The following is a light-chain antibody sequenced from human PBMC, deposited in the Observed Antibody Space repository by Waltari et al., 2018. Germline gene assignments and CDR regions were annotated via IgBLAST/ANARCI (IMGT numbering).Light chain of an antibody. CDR2: GAS. Sequence: EIVLTQSPGTLSLSPGERATLPCRASQSVSSSHLAWYQQKPGQAPRLLISGASSRATGIPDRFSGSGSGTDCTLTISRLEPEDFAVYYCQQYGSSPTFGQGTRLEIK. J-gene: IGKJ5*01. CDR1: QSVSSSH. V-gene: IGKV3-20*01. CDR3: QQYGSSPT.